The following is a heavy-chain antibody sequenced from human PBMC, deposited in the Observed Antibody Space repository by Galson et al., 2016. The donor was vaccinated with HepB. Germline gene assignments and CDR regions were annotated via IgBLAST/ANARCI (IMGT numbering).Heavy chain of an antibody. CDR1: GFRFRSYA. Sequence: SLRLSCAASGFRFRSYALTWVRQAPGKGLEWLSYITSGSTIYYADSVKGRFTISRDNAKNSLYLQMNSLGDEDTAVYYCARARGRDTRDFDYWGQGTLVTVSS. CDR3: ARARGRDTRDFDY. V-gene: IGHV3-48*02. J-gene: IGHJ4*02. CDR2: ITSGSTI. D-gene: IGHD3-10*01.